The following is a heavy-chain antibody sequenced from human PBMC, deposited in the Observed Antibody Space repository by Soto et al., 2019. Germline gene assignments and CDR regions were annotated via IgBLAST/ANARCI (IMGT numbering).Heavy chain of an antibody. CDR2: IYYSGTT. Sequence: PSETLSLTCTVSGGSISSGGYYWSWIRQHPGKGLEWIGYIYYSGTTYYNPSLKSRVTISVDTPKNQFSLKLSSVSAADTALYYCARVRYSSSWYYFDYWGQGTLVTVSS. J-gene: IGHJ4*02. CDR1: GGSISSGGYY. CDR3: ARVRYSSSWYYFDY. D-gene: IGHD6-13*01. V-gene: IGHV4-31*03.